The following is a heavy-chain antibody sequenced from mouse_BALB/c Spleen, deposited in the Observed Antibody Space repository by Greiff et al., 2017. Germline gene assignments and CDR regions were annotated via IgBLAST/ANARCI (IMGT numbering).Heavy chain of an antibody. V-gene: IGHV7-3*02. Sequence: EVKLMESGGGLVQPGGSLRLSCATSGFTFTDYYMSWVRQPPGKALEWLGFIRNKANGYTTEYSASVKGRFTISRDNSQSILYLQMNTLRAEDSATYYCARDITTGSDYWGQGTTLTVSS. CDR2: IRNKANGYTT. J-gene: IGHJ2*01. CDR1: GFTFTDYY. D-gene: IGHD1-1*01. CDR3: ARDITTGSDY.